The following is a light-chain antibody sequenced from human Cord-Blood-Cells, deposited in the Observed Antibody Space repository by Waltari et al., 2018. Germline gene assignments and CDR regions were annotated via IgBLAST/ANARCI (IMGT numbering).Light chain of an antibody. CDR3: AAWDDSLSGRV. CDR1: SSTIVSTY. J-gene: IGLJ3*02. Sequence: QSVLTQPPSASGTPGQMVTISCSGSSSTIVSTYVYWYQQLPGTAPKLLIYRNNQRPSGVPDRFSGSKSGTSASLAISGLRSEDEADYYCAAWDDSLSGRVFGGGTKLTVL. CDR2: RNN. V-gene: IGLV1-47*01.